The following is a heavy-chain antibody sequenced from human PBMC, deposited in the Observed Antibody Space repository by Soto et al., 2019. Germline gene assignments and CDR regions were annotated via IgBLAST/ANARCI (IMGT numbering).Heavy chain of an antibody. D-gene: IGHD1-26*01. J-gene: IGHJ3*01. V-gene: IGHV3-74*01. CDR1: GFTFSYYW. CDR2: IHSDGSDT. CDR3: ARGDRGAFDL. Sequence: EVQLVESGGGLVQPGESLRLSCAASGFTFSYYWMHWVRQAPGKGLVWVSRIHSDGSDTTYADSVKGRFTISRDNARNTLDLQMNSLRAEDTAGYYCARGDRGAFDLWGQGTVVTVSS.